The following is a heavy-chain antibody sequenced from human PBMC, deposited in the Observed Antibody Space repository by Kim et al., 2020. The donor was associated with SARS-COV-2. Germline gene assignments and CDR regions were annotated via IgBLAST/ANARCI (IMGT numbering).Heavy chain of an antibody. V-gene: IGHV3-21*01. Sequence: GGSLRLSCAASGFTFSSYSMNWVRQAPGKGLEWVSSISSSSSYIYYADSVKGRFTISRDNAKNSLYLQMNSLRAEDTAVYYCARDRKQPGRVDSSGWYGGGGPYYYYGMDVWGQGTTVTVSS. CDR1: GFTFSSYS. CDR3: ARDRKQPGRVDSSGWYGGGGPYYYYGMDV. CDR2: ISSSSSYI. J-gene: IGHJ6*02. D-gene: IGHD6-19*01.